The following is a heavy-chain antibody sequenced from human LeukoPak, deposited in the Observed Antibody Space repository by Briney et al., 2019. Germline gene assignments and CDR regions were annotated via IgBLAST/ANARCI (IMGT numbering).Heavy chain of an antibody. J-gene: IGHJ4*02. D-gene: IGHD5-12*01. V-gene: IGHV4-59*01. CDR1: GASISSYY. CDR2: IYYSGST. Sequence: PSETLSLTCTVSGASISSYYWSWIRQPPGKGLEWIGYIYYSGSTNYNPSLKSRVTISVDPSKNQFSLKLSSVTAADTAVYYCASYDSAGGYFDYWGQGTLVTVSS. CDR3: ASYDSAGGYFDY.